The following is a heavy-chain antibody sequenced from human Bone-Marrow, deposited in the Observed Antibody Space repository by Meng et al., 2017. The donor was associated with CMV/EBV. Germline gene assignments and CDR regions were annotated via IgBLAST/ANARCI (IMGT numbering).Heavy chain of an antibody. CDR3: ARGRRDGYNQGFDY. Sequence: PGGTFSSYSFSWVRPAPGQGLEWLGRIIPMLGITNYAQNFQGRVTITADKSTSTVYMDLSSLRSEDTAVYYCARGRRDGYNQGFDYWGQGTLVTVSS. D-gene: IGHD5-24*01. V-gene: IGHV1-69*04. CDR1: GGTFSSYS. J-gene: IGHJ4*02. CDR2: IIPMLGIT.